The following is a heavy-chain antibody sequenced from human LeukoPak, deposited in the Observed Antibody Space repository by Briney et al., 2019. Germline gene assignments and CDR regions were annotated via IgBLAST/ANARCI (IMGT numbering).Heavy chain of an antibody. J-gene: IGHJ4*02. D-gene: IGHD2-15*01. CDR2: VSNDGSNK. CDR3: TKEGYGWYYYDN. CDR1: GFSFSNYG. Sequence: GRSLRLSCAASGFSFSNYGMHWVRQAPGKGLEWVAVVSNDGSNKNYAESVKGRFTISRDNSKNTLYLQMNSLRAEHTAVYCCTKEGYGWYYYDNWGQGTLVTVSS. V-gene: IGHV3-30*18.